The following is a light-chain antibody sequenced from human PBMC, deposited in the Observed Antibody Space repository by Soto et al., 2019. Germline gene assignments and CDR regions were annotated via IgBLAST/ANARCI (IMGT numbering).Light chain of an antibody. V-gene: IGKV1-39*01. J-gene: IGKJ3*01. CDR3: QQSYSTPFT. CDR2: AAS. CDR1: QSISSY. Sequence: DIPMTKSPSSLSASVGDRVTITCRASQSISSYLNWYQQKPGKAPKLLIYAASSLQSGVPSRFSGSGSGTDFTLTISSLQPEDFATYYCQQSYSTPFTFGPGTKVDIK.